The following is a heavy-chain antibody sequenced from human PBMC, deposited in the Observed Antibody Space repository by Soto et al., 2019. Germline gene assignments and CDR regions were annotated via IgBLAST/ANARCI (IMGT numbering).Heavy chain of an antibody. Sequence: SETLSLTCTVSGGSISSYYWSWIRQPPGKGLEWIGYIYYSGSTNYNPSLKSRVTISVDTSKNQFSLKLSSVTAADTAVYYCARDKGDHHYYFDYRGQGTLLTVSS. CDR1: GGSISSYY. CDR3: ARDKGDHHYYFDY. D-gene: IGHD2-21*02. J-gene: IGHJ4*02. CDR2: IYYSGST. V-gene: IGHV4-59*01.